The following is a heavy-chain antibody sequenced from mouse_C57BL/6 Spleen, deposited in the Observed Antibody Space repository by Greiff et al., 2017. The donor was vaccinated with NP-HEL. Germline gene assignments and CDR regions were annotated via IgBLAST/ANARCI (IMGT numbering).Heavy chain of an antibody. CDR2: ISYDGSN. Sequence: EVKLLESGPGLVKPSQSLSLTCSVTGYSITSGYYWNWIRQFPGNKLEWMGYISYDGSNNYNPSLKNRISITRDTSKNQCFLKLNSVTTEDTATYYCARRGGNYLWYFDYWGQGTTLTVSS. V-gene: IGHV3-6*01. D-gene: IGHD2-1*01. CDR3: ARRGGNYLWYFDY. J-gene: IGHJ2*01. CDR1: GYSITSGYY.